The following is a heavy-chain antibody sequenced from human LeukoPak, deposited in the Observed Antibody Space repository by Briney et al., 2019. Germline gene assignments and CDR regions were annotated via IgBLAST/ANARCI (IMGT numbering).Heavy chain of an antibody. CDR1: GGSISSSSYS. V-gene: IGHV4-39*07. D-gene: IGHD6-13*01. J-gene: IGHJ4*02. CDR2: IYYSGST. CDR3: ARWGSFVFDY. Sequence: PSETLSLTCTVSGGSISSSSYSWGWIRQPPGKGLEWIGSIYYSGSTYYNPSLKSRVTISVDTSKNQFSLKLSSVTAADTAVYYCARWGSFVFDYWGQGTLVTVSS.